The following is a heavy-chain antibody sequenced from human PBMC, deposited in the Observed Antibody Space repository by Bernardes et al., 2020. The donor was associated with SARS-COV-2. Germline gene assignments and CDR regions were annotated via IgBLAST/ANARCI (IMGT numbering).Heavy chain of an antibody. Sequence: GGSLRLSCAAFGFIVSNTYMSWVRQAPGKGLEWVSVIYSGGNTYSADSVKGRFTISRDNSRNTVYLQMNSLRAEDTGVYYCTRDYPDPADWGQGTLVTVSS. CDR2: IYSGGNT. D-gene: IGHD6-13*01. CDR3: TRDYPDPAD. CDR1: GFIVSNTY. V-gene: IGHV3-66*01. J-gene: IGHJ4*02.